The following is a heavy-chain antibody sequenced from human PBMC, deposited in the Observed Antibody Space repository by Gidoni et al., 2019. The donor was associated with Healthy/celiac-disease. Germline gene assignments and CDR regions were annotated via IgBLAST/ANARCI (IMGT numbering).Heavy chain of an antibody. CDR1: GFTFSRYD. Sequence: EVQLVESGGGLVQPGGPVRLDCAASGFTFSRYDMHWVRQPTGKGLEWVSGIGTAGDPYYPGSAKGRFIISRENGKKALYLQMNSLTAGDTAVYYCARGNDMDVWGQGTTVTVSS. J-gene: IGHJ6*02. CDR2: IGTAGDP. CDR3: ARGNDMDV. V-gene: IGHV3-13*05.